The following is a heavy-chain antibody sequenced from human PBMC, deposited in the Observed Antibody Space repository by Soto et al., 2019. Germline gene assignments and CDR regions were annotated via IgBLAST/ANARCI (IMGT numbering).Heavy chain of an antibody. CDR1: GFFFSDYY. CDR2: ISGTGDTT. J-gene: IGHJ6*02. CDR3: ARFDGSSSSSRYGMDV. Sequence: GGSLRLSCEASGFFFSDYYMSWIRQAPGKGLETLCYISGTGDTTSYADSVKGQVTISADKSISTAYLQWSSLKASDTAMYYCARFDGSSSSSRYGMDVWGQGTTVTVSS. D-gene: IGHD6-6*01. V-gene: IGHV3-11*01.